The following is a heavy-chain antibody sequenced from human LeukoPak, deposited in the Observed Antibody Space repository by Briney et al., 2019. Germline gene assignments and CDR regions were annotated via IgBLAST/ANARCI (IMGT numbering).Heavy chain of an antibody. J-gene: IGHJ6*02. CDR1: GFTFSSYS. D-gene: IGHD6-13*01. CDR3: ASGSGSSWYYYYYGMDV. Sequence: PGGSLRLSCAASGFTFSSYSMNWVRQAPGKGLGWVSSISSSSSYIYYADSVKGRFTISRDNAKNSLYLQMNSLRAEDTAVYYCASGSGSSWYYYYYGMDVWGQGTTVTVSS. V-gene: IGHV3-21*01. CDR2: ISSSSSYI.